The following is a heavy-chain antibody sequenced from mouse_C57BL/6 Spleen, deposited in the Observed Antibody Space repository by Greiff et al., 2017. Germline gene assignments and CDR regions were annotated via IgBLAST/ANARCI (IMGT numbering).Heavy chain of an antibody. CDR1: GFTFTSSW. J-gene: IGHJ1*03. D-gene: IGHD1-1*01. Sequence: QVQLQQPGAELVKPGASVKLSCKASGFTFTSSWMHWVKQRPGRGLEWIGRIDPNSGGTKYNETFKSKGTLTVDKPSSTAYMQLSRLTSEDSAVYYCARIRSSYGYFDVWGKGTTVTVSS. CDR3: ARIRSSYGYFDV. V-gene: IGHV1-72*01. CDR2: IDPNSGGT.